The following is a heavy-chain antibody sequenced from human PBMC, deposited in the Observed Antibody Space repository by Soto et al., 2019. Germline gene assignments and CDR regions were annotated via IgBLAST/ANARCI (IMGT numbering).Heavy chain of an antibody. D-gene: IGHD2-15*01. J-gene: IGHJ5*02. CDR1: GYTFTSYG. Sequence: GASVKVSCKASGYTFTSYGISWVRQAPGQGLEWMGWISAYNGNTNYAQKLQGRVTMTTDTSTSTAYMELRSPRSDDTAVYYCAREDDSNYCSGGSCYSVPWGQGTLVTVSS. CDR3: AREDDSNYCSGGSCYSVP. V-gene: IGHV1-18*01. CDR2: ISAYNGNT.